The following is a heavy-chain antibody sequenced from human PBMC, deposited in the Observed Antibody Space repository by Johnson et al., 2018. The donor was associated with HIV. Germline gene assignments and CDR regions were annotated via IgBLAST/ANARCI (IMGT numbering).Heavy chain of an antibody. Sequence: VQLVESGGGVVQPGGSLRLSCVASGFTFSSYGMHWVRQAPGKGLEWVAFIRYDGSNKHYADSVRGRFTISRDNSKNTLSLQMNSLRAEDTAVYYCAKSDCSGGSCYSVWRHAFDIWGQGTMVTVSS. J-gene: IGHJ3*02. CDR3: AKSDCSGGSCYSVWRHAFDI. CDR2: IRYDGSNK. CDR1: GFTFSSYG. V-gene: IGHV3-30*02. D-gene: IGHD2-15*01.